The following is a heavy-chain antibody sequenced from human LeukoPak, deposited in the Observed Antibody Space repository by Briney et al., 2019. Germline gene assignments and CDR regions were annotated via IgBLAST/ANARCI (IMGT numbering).Heavy chain of an antibody. V-gene: IGHV3-7*01. CDR3: AKSSGELPYFDY. CDR1: GSTFSSYW. Sequence: PGGSLRLSCAASGSTFSSYWMSWVRQAPGKGLEWVANIKQDDTQKYYVDSVKGRFAISKDNAKNSLYLQMNSLRVEDTAVYYCAKSSGELPYFDYWGQGTLVTVSS. CDR2: IKQDDTQK. J-gene: IGHJ4*02. D-gene: IGHD1-26*01.